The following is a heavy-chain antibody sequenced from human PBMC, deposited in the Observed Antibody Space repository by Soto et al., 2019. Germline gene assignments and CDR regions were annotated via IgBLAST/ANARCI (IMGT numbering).Heavy chain of an antibody. CDR3: ARFPPFGVVPGFDY. J-gene: IGHJ4*02. Sequence: EVQLVESGGGLVQPGGSLRLSCAASGFTFSSYSMNWVRQAPGKGLEWVSYISSISSTIYYADSVKGRFTISRDNAKNSLYMQMNSLRAQDTAVYYCARFPPFGVVPGFDYWRQGTLVTVSS. V-gene: IGHV3-48*01. CDR1: GFTFSSYS. D-gene: IGHD3-3*01. CDR2: ISSISSTI.